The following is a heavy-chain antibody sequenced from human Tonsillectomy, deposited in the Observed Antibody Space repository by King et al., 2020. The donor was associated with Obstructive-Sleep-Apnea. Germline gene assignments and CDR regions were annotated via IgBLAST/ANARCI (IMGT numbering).Heavy chain of an antibody. D-gene: IGHD2-2*02. Sequence: VQLVESGGGVVQPGRSLRLSCAASGFTFSSYPMHWGRQAPGKGLEWVAVISYDGSNKYYADSVKGRFTISRDNSKNTLYRQMNSLRAEDTAVYYCARDRRYCSSTSCYTLYGMDVWGQGTTVTVSS. CDR3: ARDRRYCSSTSCYTLYGMDV. J-gene: IGHJ6*02. V-gene: IGHV3-30*04. CDR2: ISYDGSNK. CDR1: GFTFSSYP.